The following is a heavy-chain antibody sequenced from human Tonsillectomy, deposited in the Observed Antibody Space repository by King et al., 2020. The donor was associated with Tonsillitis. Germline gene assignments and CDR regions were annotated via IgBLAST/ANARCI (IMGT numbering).Heavy chain of an antibody. CDR3: ARKPSRFNWFDP. V-gene: IGHV4-30-2*01. CDR2: IYDSGRT. Sequence: QLQESGSGLVKPSQTLSLTCAVSGGSSSSGDSSWSWIRQPPGKGLEWIGYIYDSGRTYYNPSLKSRVSISVDRSKNRVALKLSSLTAADMAVYYCARKPSRFNWFDPWGQGTLVTVSS. J-gene: IGHJ5*02. CDR1: GGSSSSGDSS.